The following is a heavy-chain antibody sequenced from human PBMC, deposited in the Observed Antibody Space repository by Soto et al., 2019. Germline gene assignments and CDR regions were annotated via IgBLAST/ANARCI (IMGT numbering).Heavy chain of an antibody. CDR3: ASSNPQWLLRPLLYGMDV. D-gene: IGHD6-19*01. V-gene: IGHV1-69*06. Sequence: SVKVSCKASGGTFSSYAISWVRQAPGQGLEWMGGIIPIFGTANYAQKFQGRVTITADKSTSTAYMELSSLRSEDTAVYYCASSNPQWLLRPLLYGMDVWGQGTTVTV. J-gene: IGHJ6*02. CDR1: GGTFSSYA. CDR2: IIPIFGTA.